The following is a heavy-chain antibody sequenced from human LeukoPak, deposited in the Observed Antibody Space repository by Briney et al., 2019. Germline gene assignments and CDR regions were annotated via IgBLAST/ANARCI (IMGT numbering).Heavy chain of an antibody. CDR3: AKCSTSAYTTGWCNWIDP. CDR1: GFTFTSDA. V-gene: IGHV3-23*01. Sequence: GGSLRLSCVASGFTFTSDAMNWVRQAPGKGLEWVSSTVSRGTTQYADSVKGRFTVSRDTSKYTLYLQMNSLRADDTAVYYCAKCSTSAYTTGWCNWIDPWGQGTLVTVSS. D-gene: IGHD6-19*01. CDR2: TVSRGTT. J-gene: IGHJ5*02.